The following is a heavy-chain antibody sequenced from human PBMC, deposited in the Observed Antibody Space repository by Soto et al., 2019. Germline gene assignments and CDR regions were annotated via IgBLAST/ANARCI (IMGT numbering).Heavy chain of an antibody. Sequence: ASVKVSCKASGYTFTSYDINWVRQATGKGLEWMGWMNPNSGNTGYAQKFQVRVTMTRNTSISTAYMELIRLRYEDTAVYCCARDDYCCSTSFYYYGMDVWGQGTTVTVSS. CDR2: MNPNSGNT. J-gene: IGHJ6*02. V-gene: IGHV1-8*01. CDR1: GYTFTSYD. D-gene: IGHD2-2*01. CDR3: ARDDYCCSTSFYYYGMDV.